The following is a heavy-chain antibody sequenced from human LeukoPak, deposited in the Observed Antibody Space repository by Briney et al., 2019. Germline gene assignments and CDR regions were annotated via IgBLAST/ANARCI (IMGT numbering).Heavy chain of an antibody. V-gene: IGHV3-23*01. J-gene: IGHJ4*02. Sequence: GGSLRLSCAASGFTFSSYGMSWVRQAPGKGLEWVSGISSSGSSTYYADSVKGRFTISRDNSKNTLYLQMNSLRVEDTAVYYCAKKDGSGSWYYYFDHWGQGTLVTVSS. CDR1: GFTFSSYG. CDR2: ISSSGSST. CDR3: AKKDGSGSWYYYFDH. D-gene: IGHD3-10*01.